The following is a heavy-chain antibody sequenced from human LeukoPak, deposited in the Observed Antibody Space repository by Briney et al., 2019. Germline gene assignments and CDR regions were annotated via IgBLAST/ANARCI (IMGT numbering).Heavy chain of an antibody. CDR3: AREGCSSCLYNWFDP. CDR2: IKQDGSEK. CDR1: GFTFSSYW. Sequence: PGGSLRLSCAASGFTFSSYWMSWVRQAPGKGLEWVANIKQDGSEKYYVDSVKGRFTISRDNAKNSLYLQMNSLRAEDTAVYYCAREGCSSCLYNWFDPWGQGTLVTVSS. V-gene: IGHV3-7*01. D-gene: IGHD2-2*01. J-gene: IGHJ5*02.